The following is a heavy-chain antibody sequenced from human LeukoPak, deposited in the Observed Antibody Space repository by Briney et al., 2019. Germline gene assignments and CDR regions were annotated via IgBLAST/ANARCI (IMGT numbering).Heavy chain of an antibody. CDR2: VSGNGDST. J-gene: IGHJ3*02. CDR1: GLSFSRYG. D-gene: IGHD5-18*01. V-gene: IGHV3-64D*06. CDR3: VKCGYNYGYYDAFDI. Sequence: GSLRLSCSASGLSFSRYGMHWVRQAPGKGLEYVSAVSGNGDSTYYADSVKGRFTISRDNSKNTLYLQMSSLRVEDTAVYHCVKCGYNYGYYDAFDIWGQGTMVTVSS.